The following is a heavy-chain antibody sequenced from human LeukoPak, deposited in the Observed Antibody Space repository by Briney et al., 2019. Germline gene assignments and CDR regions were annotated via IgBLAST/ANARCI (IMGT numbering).Heavy chain of an antibody. D-gene: IGHD2-15*01. V-gene: IGHV3-30*03. CDR3: ATLAATPFDY. Sequence: GGSLRLSCAASGFTFSSYGMHWVRQAPGKGLEWVAVISYDGSNKYYADSVKGRFTISRDNSKNTLYLQMNSLRAEDTAVYYCATLAATPFDYWGQGTLVTVSS. J-gene: IGHJ4*02. CDR2: ISYDGSNK. CDR1: GFTFSSYG.